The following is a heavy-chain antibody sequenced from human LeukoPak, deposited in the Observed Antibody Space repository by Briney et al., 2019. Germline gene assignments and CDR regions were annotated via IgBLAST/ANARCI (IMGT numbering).Heavy chain of an antibody. D-gene: IGHD1-7*01. CDR3: ARVSNWNYADY. V-gene: IGHV3-7*01. Sequence: PGGSLRLSCAASGFTFGSYWMSWVRQAPGKGLEWVANIKQDGSEKYYVDSVKGRFTISRDNAKNSLYLQMNSLRAEDTAVYYCARVSNWNYADYWGQGTLVTVSS. J-gene: IGHJ4*02. CDR2: IKQDGSEK. CDR1: GFTFGSYW.